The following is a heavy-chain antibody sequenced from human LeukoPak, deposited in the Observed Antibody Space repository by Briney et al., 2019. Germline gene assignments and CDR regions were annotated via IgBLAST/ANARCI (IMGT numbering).Heavy chain of an antibody. J-gene: IGHJ3*02. D-gene: IGHD3-10*01. Sequence: SETLSLTCAVYGGSFSGYYWSWIRQPPGKGLEWIGEINHSGSTNYNPSLKSRVTISVDTSKNQFSLKLSSVTAADTAVYYCASLLYYGSGSGNAFDIWGQGTMVTVSS. CDR2: INHSGST. V-gene: IGHV4-34*01. CDR1: GGSFSGYY. CDR3: ASLLYYGSGSGNAFDI.